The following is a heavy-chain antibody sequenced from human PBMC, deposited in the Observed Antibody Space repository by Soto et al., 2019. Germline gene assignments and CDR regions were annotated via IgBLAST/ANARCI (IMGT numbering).Heavy chain of an antibody. CDR2: ISGSGGST. Sequence: PGGSLRLSCAASGFTFSSYAMSWVRQATGKGLEWVSGISGSGGSTYFADSVKGRFTISRDNSKNTLYVQMNSLRAEDTAVYYCARGSSSFSSSSGAAPGLFNYWGQGTLVTVSS. J-gene: IGHJ4*02. V-gene: IGHV3-23*01. CDR1: GFTFSSYA. CDR3: ARGSSSFSSSSGAAPGLFNY. D-gene: IGHD6-6*01.